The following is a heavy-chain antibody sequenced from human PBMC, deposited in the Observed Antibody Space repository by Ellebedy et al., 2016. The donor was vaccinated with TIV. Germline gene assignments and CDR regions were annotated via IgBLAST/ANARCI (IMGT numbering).Heavy chain of an antibody. V-gene: IGHV3-23*01. CDR3: AKVGFGDLDH. J-gene: IGHJ4*02. CDR1: GFTFNIHA. D-gene: IGHD4-17*01. Sequence: GESLKISCAASGFTFNIHAMTWVRQAPGKGLEWVSVVTGGGDITYYADSVKGRFTITRDNSRNTVYLQMNSLRTEDTAVYFCAKVGFGDLDHWGQGTLVPVSS. CDR2: VTGGGDIT.